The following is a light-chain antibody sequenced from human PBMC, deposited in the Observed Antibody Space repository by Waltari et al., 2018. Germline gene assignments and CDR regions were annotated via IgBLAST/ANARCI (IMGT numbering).Light chain of an antibody. CDR2: DAT. CDR3: QHFDNLLFT. Sequence: DIQVTQSPSSLSASVGDRVIITCQASQDISHYLNWYQQRQGKAPKVLFYDATRLKIGVPARFSGSGSGTDFTFAITSLQPEDAATYYCQHFDNLLFTFGQGTKLEI. J-gene: IGKJ2*01. V-gene: IGKV1-33*01. CDR1: QDISHY.